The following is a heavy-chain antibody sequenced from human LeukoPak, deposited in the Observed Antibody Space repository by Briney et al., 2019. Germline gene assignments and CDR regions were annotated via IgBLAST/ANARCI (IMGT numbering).Heavy chain of an antibody. V-gene: IGHV1-69*04. CDR3: ARDPEGARVTTLVGHSNRLRVGWFDP. CDR1: RGTFSSYA. CDR2: IIPIFGIA. D-gene: IGHD4-17*01. Sequence: VASVNASCKASRGTFSSYAISWVRQAPGPGLESMGRIIPIFGIANYAQKLQCRVTITADKSPSTAYMELSSLRSEDTAVYYCARDPEGARVTTLVGHSNRLRVGWFDPWGQGTLVTVS. J-gene: IGHJ5*02.